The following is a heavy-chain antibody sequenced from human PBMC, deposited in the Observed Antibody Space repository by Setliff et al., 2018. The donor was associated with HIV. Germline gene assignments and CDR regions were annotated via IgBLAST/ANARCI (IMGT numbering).Heavy chain of an antibody. V-gene: IGHV1-69*16. D-gene: IGHD1-26*01. CDR1: GGTFSRYT. Sequence: SVKVSCKTSGGTFSRYTITRVRQAPGQGLEWMGGIIPVVGVADYAQKFQGRVTITTDESTSTAYMEVSSLRSEDTAIYYCARESSYLGAFDIWGQGTMVTVSS. CDR2: IIPVVGVA. J-gene: IGHJ3*02. CDR3: ARESSYLGAFDI.